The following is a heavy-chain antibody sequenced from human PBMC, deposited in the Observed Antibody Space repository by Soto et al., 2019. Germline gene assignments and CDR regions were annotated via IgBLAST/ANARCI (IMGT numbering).Heavy chain of an antibody. J-gene: IGHJ6*02. CDR1: GGTFSSYA. CDR2: IIPIFDTA. V-gene: IGHV1-69*06. Sequence: SVKVSCKTSGGTFSSYAISWVRQAPGQGLEWMGGIIPIFDTANYAQEFQGRVTITADKSTSTAYMELSSLRSEDTAVYYCARDSPKRGSHYCSGGSCYGSVGMDVWGQGTTVTVSS. D-gene: IGHD2-15*01. CDR3: ARDSPKRGSHYCSGGSCYGSVGMDV.